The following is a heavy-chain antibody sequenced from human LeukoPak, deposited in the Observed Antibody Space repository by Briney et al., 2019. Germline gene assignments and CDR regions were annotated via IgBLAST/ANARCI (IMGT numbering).Heavy chain of an antibody. Sequence: SGGSLRLSCAASGFTVSSNYMSWVRQAPGRGLEWVSVIYSGGSTYYADSVKGRFTISRDNSKNTLYLQMNSLRAEDPAVYYCATKAVVVVTAINDAFDIWGQGTMVTVSS. CDR3: ATKAVVVVTAINDAFDI. V-gene: IGHV3-53*01. CDR1: GFTVSSNY. CDR2: IYSGGST. J-gene: IGHJ3*02. D-gene: IGHD2-21*02.